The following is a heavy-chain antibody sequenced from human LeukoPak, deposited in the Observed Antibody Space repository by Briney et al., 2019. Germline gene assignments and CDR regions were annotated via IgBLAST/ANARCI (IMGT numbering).Heavy chain of an antibody. Sequence: SETLSLTCTVSGGSISSYYWSWIRQPPGKGLEWIGYIYYSGSTNYNPSLKSRVTISVDTSKNQFSLKLSSVTAADTAVYYCAREYGQSRGLDVWGKGTTVTVSS. CDR3: AREYGQSRGLDV. CDR2: IYYSGST. CDR1: GGSISSYY. V-gene: IGHV4-59*01. J-gene: IGHJ6*04. D-gene: IGHD4-17*01.